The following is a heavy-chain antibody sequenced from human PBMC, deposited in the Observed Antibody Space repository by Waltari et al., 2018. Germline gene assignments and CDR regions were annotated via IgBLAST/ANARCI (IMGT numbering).Heavy chain of an antibody. J-gene: IGHJ5*02. CDR1: GGSISSSSYY. Sequence: QLQLQESGPGLVKPSETLSLTCTVSGGSISSSSYYWGWIRQPPGKGLEWIGSIYYSGSTYYNPSLKSRVTISVDTSKNQFSLKLSSVTAADTAVYYCARSGIAVAGGWFDPWGQGTLVTVSS. D-gene: IGHD6-19*01. CDR3: ARSGIAVAGGWFDP. CDR2: IYYSGST. V-gene: IGHV4-39*01.